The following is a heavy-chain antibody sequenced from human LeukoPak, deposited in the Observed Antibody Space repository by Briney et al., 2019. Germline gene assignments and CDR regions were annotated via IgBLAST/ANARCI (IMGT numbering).Heavy chain of an antibody. J-gene: IGHJ4*02. CDR1: GYTFTDYY. D-gene: IGHD1-14*01. V-gene: IGHV1-69-2*01. CDR3: ARGSTGVPDY. CDR2: VDPEDGET. Sequence: ASVKISCKVSGYTFTDYYMHWVQQAPGKGLEWMGLVDPEDGETIYAEKFQDRVTITADTSTNAAYMELSSLRSEDTAVYYCARGSTGVPDYWGQGTLVTVSS.